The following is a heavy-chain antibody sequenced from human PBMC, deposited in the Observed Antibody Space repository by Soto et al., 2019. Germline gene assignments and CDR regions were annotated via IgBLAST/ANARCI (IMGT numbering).Heavy chain of an antibody. CDR3: ARSQGSSTSLEIYYYYYYSMDV. Sequence: QVQLVQSGAEVQKPGSSVKVSCKASGGTFSSYAISWVRQAPGQGLEWMGGIIPISETTNYAQKFQGRLTITADESKSTAYMELSSLRSEDTAVYYCARSQGSSTSLEIYYYYYYSMDVWGQGTTVTVSS. V-gene: IGHV1-69*01. D-gene: IGHD2-2*01. J-gene: IGHJ6*02. CDR2: IIPISETT. CDR1: GGTFSSYA.